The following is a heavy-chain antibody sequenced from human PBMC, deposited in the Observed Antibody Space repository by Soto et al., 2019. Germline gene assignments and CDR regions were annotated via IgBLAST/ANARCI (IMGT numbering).Heavy chain of an antibody. J-gene: IGHJ5*02. Sequence: ASVKVSCKASGFTFTSSAMQWVRQARGQRLEWIGWIVVGSGNTNYAQKFQERVTITRDMSTSTAYMELSSLRSEDTAVFYCAAFNLDSGGYHTAPRFDPWGQGTLVTVSS. CDR1: GFTFTSSA. V-gene: IGHV1-58*02. D-gene: IGHD1-26*01. CDR2: IVVGSGNT. CDR3: AAFNLDSGGYHTAPRFDP.